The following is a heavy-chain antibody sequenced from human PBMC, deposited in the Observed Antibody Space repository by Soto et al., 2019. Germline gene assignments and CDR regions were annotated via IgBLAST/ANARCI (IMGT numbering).Heavy chain of an antibody. Sequence: EVQLLQSGGDLVQPGGSLRVSCVASGFSFSNFAMSWVRQAPGKGLEWVSGIRGSGAESHYADSVRGRFTISRDNSKNTVYLDMHSLTVGDTAVYYCARSEGADGVVWFDTWGQGTLVTVSS. D-gene: IGHD1-26*01. J-gene: IGHJ5*02. CDR1: GFSFSNFA. CDR3: ARSEGADGVVWFDT. CDR2: IRGSGAES. V-gene: IGHV3-23*01.